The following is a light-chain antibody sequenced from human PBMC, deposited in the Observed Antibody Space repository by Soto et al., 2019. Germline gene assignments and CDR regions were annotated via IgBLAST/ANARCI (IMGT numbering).Light chain of an antibody. CDR1: QSISSSY. CDR2: AAS. V-gene: IGKV3-20*01. CDR3: QQYGSSSYT. Sequence: PGERATLSCRASQSISSSYLAWYQQKPGQAPRLLIYAASSRATGIPDRFSGSGSGTDFTLTISRLEPEDFAVYYCQQYGSSSYTFGQGTQLEIK. J-gene: IGKJ2*01.